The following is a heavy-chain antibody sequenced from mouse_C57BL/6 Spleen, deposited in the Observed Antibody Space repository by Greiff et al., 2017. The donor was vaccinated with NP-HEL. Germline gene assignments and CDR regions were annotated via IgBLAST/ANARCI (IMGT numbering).Heavy chain of an antibody. J-gene: IGHJ4*01. D-gene: IGHD2-12*01. V-gene: IGHV1-64*01. CDR1: GYTFTSYW. CDR2: IHPNSGST. CDR3: ARASYDGYAMDY. Sequence: VQLQQPGAELVKPGASVKLSCKASGYTFTSYWMHWVKQRPGQGLEWIGMIHPNSGSTNYNEKFKSKATLTVDKSSSTAYMQLSSLTSEDSAVYYCARASYDGYAMDYWGQGTSVTVSS.